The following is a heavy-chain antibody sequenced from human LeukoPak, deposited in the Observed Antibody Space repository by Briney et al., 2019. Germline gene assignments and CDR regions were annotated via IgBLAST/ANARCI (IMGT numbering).Heavy chain of an antibody. CDR3: ARDIRSYGTSWYGWFDP. CDR2: ISGSGGDT. Sequence: GGSLRLSCATSGFTFSSYAMSWVRQAPGKGLEWVSGISGSGGDTYYPDSVKGRFTISRDNSKNTVYLQMNSLRADDTAVYYCARDIRSYGTSWYGWFDPWGQGTLVTVS. D-gene: IGHD6-13*01. J-gene: IGHJ5*02. V-gene: IGHV3-23*01. CDR1: GFTFSSYA.